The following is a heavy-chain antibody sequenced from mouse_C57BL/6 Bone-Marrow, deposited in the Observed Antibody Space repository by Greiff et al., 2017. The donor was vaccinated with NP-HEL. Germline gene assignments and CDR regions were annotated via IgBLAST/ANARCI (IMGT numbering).Heavy chain of an antibody. V-gene: IGHV1-76*01. Sequence: QVQLQQSGAELVRPGASVKLSCKASGYTFTDYYINWVKQRPGPGLEWIARIYPGSGNTYYTEKFQGKATLTAEKSSSTAYMQRSSLTSEDSAVYFCARCYYGSIREYYFDYWGQGTTLTVSS. CDR1: GYTFTDYY. J-gene: IGHJ2*01. CDR2: IYPGSGNT. CDR3: ARCYYGSIREYYFDY. D-gene: IGHD1-1*01.